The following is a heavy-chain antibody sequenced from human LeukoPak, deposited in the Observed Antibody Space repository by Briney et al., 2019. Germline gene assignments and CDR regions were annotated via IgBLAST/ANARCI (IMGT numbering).Heavy chain of an antibody. Sequence: GASVKVSCKASGYIFIGYYMHWGRQAPGKGTEWMGRINPNIGGTKYAQKFHGRVPMTRDTSISTPYMELSRLRSDDTDVYYCARGGLILRYFVDYYYYYMDVWGKGTTVTVSS. V-gene: IGHV1-2*05. CDR1: GYIFIGYY. CDR2: INPNIGGT. D-gene: IGHD3-9*01. CDR3: ARGGLILRYFVDYYYYYMDV. J-gene: IGHJ6*03.